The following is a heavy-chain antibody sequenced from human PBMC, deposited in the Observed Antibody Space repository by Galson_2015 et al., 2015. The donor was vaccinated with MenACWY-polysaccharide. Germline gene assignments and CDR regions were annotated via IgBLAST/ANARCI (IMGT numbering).Heavy chain of an antibody. D-gene: IGHD3-22*01. V-gene: IGHV3-23*01. CDR2: VSNSGGNT. CDR3: AREGWMGEKNSFSYDSSAFD. CDR1: GFTFSSYA. J-gene: IGHJ4*02. Sequence: SLRLSCAASGFTFSSYALTWVRQAPGAELEWVSSVSNSGGNTYYADSVKGRFTISRDNSKNTLYLQMNTLRAEDTAIYYCAREGWMGEKNSFSYDSSAFDWGQGTLVTVSS.